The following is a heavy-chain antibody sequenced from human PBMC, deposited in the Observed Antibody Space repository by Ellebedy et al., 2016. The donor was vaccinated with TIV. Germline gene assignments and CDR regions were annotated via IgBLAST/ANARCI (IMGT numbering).Heavy chain of an antibody. CDR1: GYSFTKYG. Sequence: SVKVSCKASGYSFTKYGVNWVRQAPGQGLEWMGWINTKTGNPTYAQGFTGQFVFSLDTSVSTAFLEISRLKADDTATYYCARGWHNYGDYVESFYSYMDVWGTGTTITVSS. J-gene: IGHJ6*03. CDR2: INTKTGNP. CDR3: ARGWHNYGDYVESFYSYMDV. V-gene: IGHV7-4-1*02. D-gene: IGHD4-17*01.